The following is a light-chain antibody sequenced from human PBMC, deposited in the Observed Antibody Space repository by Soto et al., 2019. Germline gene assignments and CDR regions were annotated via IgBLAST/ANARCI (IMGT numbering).Light chain of an antibody. CDR2: GVS. CDR1: TSDVSIYNY. V-gene: IGLV2-14*01. J-gene: IGLJ1*01. CDR3: CSYTSSTNYV. Sequence: QSALTQPASGSGSPGQSITISCTGTTSDVSIYNYVSWYQQHPGKAPKLMIYGVSNRPSGVSNRFSGAKSGHTASLTISGLQVEDEADYYCCSYTSSTNYVFGPGTKVTVL.